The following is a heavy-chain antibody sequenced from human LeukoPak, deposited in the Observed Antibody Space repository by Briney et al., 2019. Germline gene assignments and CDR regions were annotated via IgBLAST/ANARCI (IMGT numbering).Heavy chain of an antibody. CDR1: GFMFSDYA. CDR2: ISGSGGST. D-gene: IGHD3-10*01. Sequence: GGSLRLSCVASGFMFSDYAMSWVRQAPGKGLEWVSAISGSGGSTYYADSVKGRFTISRDNSKNTLYLQMNSLRAEDTAVYYCAKGPLITMVRGVISAFDIWGQGTMVTVSS. J-gene: IGHJ3*02. V-gene: IGHV3-23*01. CDR3: AKGPLITMVRGVISAFDI.